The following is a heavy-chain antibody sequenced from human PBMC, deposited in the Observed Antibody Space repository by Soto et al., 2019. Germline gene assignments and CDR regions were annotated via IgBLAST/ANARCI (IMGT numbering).Heavy chain of an antibody. CDR3: ARADRTLVTSYSLDV. J-gene: IGHJ6*02. CDR2: INHSGTI. CDR1: CGSFSGYY. V-gene: IGHV4-34*01. Sequence: PXETLSLPSPVYCGSFSGYYWTWIRQPPGKGLEWIGEINHSGTINFNPSLKSRLTISLDTSKKHFSLKLSSVTDADTAAYYCARADRTLVTSYSLDVWGQGTTVTVSS. D-gene: IGHD2-21*02.